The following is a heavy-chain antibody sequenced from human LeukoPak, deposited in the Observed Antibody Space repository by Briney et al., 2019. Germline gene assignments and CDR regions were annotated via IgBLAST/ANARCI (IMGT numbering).Heavy chain of an antibody. Sequence: GRSLRLSCAASGFTVSSNYMSWVRQAPGKGLEWVSVIYSGGSTYYADSVKGRFTISRDNAKNSLYLQMNSLRAEDTAVYYCARRDCDNTKCRGSNWFDPWGQGTLVSVSS. V-gene: IGHV3-66*04. CDR2: IYSGGST. D-gene: IGHD2/OR15-2a*01. CDR1: GFTVSSNY. CDR3: ARRDCDNTKCRGSNWFDP. J-gene: IGHJ5*02.